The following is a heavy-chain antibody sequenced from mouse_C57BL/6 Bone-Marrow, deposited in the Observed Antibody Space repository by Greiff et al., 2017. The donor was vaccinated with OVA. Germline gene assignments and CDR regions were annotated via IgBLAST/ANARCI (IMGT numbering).Heavy chain of an antibody. V-gene: IGHV5-4*03. CDR2: ISDGGSST. J-gene: IGHJ4*01. CDR3: ARQLVYAMDY. CDR1: GFTFSSYA. Sequence: DVKLVESGGGLVKPGGSLKLSCAASGFTFSSYAMSWVRQTPEKRLEWVATISDGGSSTYYPDNVKGRFTISRDNAKNNLYLQMSHLKSEDTAMYYCARQLVYAMDYWGQGTSVTVSS.